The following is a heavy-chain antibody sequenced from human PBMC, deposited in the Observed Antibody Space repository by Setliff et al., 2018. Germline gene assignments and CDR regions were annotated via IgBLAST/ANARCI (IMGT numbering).Heavy chain of an antibody. D-gene: IGHD2-2*01. Sequence: PSVKVSCKASGGTFRSYGISWVRQAPGQGLEWMGGIIXXXXXXXXXXXXXGRVXXTTDESTNTAYMELSSLRSDDTAVFYCAREVVVVKSAINYYYYMDVWGKGTTVTVSS. J-gene: IGHJ6*03. CDR2: IIXXXXXX. CDR3: AREVVVVKSAINYYYYMDV. CDR1: GGTFRSYG. V-gene: IGHV1-69*05.